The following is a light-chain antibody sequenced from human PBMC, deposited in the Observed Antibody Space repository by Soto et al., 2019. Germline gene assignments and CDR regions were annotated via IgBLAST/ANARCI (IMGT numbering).Light chain of an antibody. CDR3: CSYAGTYNNVV. J-gene: IGLJ2*01. CDR1: SSDVGGYNY. CDR2: DVS. Sequence: QSALTQPRSVSGSPGQSVTISCTGTSSDVGGYNYVSWFQQHPGKAPKFIISDVSKRPSGVPDRFSGSKSGNTASLTISGLQAEDEADYYCCSYAGTYNNVVFGGGTKLTVL. V-gene: IGLV2-11*01.